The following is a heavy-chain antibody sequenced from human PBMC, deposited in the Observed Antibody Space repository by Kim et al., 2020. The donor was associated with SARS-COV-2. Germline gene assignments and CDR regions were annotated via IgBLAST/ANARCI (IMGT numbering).Heavy chain of an antibody. CDR1: GGTFSSYT. Sequence: SVKVSCKASGGTFSSYTISWVRQAPGQGLEWMGRIIPILGIANYAQKFHGRVTITADKSTSTAYMELSSLRSEDTAVYYCARDRGGSGWYSGSFDYWGQGTLVTVSS. CDR2: IIPILGIA. CDR3: ARDRGGSGWYSGSFDY. J-gene: IGHJ4*02. V-gene: IGHV1-69*04. D-gene: IGHD6-19*01.